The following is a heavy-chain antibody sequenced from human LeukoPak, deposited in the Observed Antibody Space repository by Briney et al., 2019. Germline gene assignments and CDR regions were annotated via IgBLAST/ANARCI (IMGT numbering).Heavy chain of an antibody. Sequence: SVKVSCKASGGTFSSYAISWVRQVPGQGLEWMGRIIPIFGTANYAQKFQGRVTITTDESTSTAYMELSSLRSEDTAVYYCARDSSSWTYFDYWGQGTLVTVSS. CDR1: GGTFSSYA. V-gene: IGHV1-69*05. J-gene: IGHJ4*02. CDR3: ARDSSSWTYFDY. CDR2: IIPIFGTA. D-gene: IGHD6-13*01.